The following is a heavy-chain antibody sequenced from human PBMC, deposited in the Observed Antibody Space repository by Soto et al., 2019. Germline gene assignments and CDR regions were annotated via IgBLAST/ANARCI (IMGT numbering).Heavy chain of an antibody. CDR2: IKSKTDGGTT. D-gene: IGHD3-22*01. Sequence: GSLRLSCAASGFTFSNAWMSWVRQAPGKGLEWVGRIKSKTDGGTTDYAAPVKGRFTISRDDSKNTLYLQMNSLKTEDTAVYYCTTVSPIVVDYYFDYWGQGTLVTVSS. J-gene: IGHJ4*02. CDR3: TTVSPIVVDYYFDY. CDR1: GFTFSNAW. V-gene: IGHV3-15*01.